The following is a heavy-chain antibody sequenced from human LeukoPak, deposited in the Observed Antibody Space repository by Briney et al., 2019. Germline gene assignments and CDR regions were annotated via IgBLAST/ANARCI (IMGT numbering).Heavy chain of an antibody. J-gene: IGHJ4*02. D-gene: IGHD6-19*01. Sequence: SETLSLTCTVSGGSINNYYWSLIRQSPGKGLEWIGFIYYSGNTNYNPSLKSRVTMSVDTSKNHFSLKLSSVTAADTAVYYCARGVLGGSGWYDVPFDYWGQGTLVTVSS. CDR2: IYYSGNT. V-gene: IGHV4-59*01. CDR1: GGSINNYY. CDR3: ARGVLGGSGWYDVPFDY.